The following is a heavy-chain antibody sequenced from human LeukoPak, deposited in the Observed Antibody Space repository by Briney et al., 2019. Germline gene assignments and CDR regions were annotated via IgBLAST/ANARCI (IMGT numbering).Heavy chain of an antibody. D-gene: IGHD2-15*01. V-gene: IGHV1-46*01. Sequence: GASVKVSCKASGYTFTSYYMHWVRQAPGQGLEWTGIINPSGGSTSYAQKFQGRVTMTRDTSTSTVYMELSSLRSEDTAVYYCARSGAHCSGGSCYTFDYWGQGTLVTVSS. CDR1: GYTFTSYY. CDR3: ARSGAHCSGGSCYTFDY. CDR2: INPSGGST. J-gene: IGHJ4*02.